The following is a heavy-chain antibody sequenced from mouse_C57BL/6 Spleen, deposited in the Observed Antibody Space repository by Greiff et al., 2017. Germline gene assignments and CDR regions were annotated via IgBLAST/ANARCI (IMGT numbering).Heavy chain of an antibody. J-gene: IGHJ2*01. V-gene: IGHV1-59*01. CDR1: GYTFTSYW. CDR3: ASKGNFDY. CDR2: IDPSDSYT. Sequence: VQLQQPGAELVRPGPSVKLSCKASGYTFTSYWMHWVKQRPGQGLEWIGVIDPSDSYTNYNQKFKGKATLTVDTSSSTAYMQLSSLTSEDSAVYYCASKGNFDYWGQGTTLTVSS.